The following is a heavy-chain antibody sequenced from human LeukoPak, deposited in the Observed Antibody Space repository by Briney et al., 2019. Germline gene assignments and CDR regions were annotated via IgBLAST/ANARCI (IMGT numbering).Heavy chain of an antibody. CDR3: AKNSGDYPLDY. D-gene: IGHD1-26*01. CDR2: IHYSGIT. V-gene: IGHV4-39*01. Sequence: TSETLSLTCTVSGGSISSSSYYWGWIPQPPGKGLEWIGSIHYSGITYYNPSLKSRVTISVDTSKNQLSLKLSSVTAADTAVYYCAKNSGDYPLDYWGQGTLVTVSS. CDR1: GGSISSSSYY. J-gene: IGHJ4*02.